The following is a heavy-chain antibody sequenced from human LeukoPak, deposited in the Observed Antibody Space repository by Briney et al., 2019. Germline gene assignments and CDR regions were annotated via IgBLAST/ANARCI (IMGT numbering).Heavy chain of an antibody. Sequence: SETLSLTCAVYGGSFSGNYWRWIRQPPGKGLEWIGEINHSGSTNYNPSLKSRVTILVDTSTNQFSLKLSSVTAADTAVYYCARDILDGDYGLGKGYYFSDYTDVWGKGTTVTV. CDR1: GGSFSGNY. CDR3: ARDILDGDYGLGKGYYFSDYTDV. V-gene: IGHV4-34*01. D-gene: IGHD4-17*01. CDR2: INHSGST. J-gene: IGHJ6*03.